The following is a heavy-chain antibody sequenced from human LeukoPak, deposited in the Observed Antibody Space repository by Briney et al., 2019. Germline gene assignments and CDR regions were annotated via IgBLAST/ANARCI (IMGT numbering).Heavy chain of an antibody. CDR2: ITPNADRT. CDR1: GFTFGSYG. J-gene: IGHJ1*01. D-gene: IGHD3-22*01. V-gene: IGHV3-23*01. CDR3: AIMHGYYDGSGYWVQ. Sequence: AGSLRLSCAASGFTFGSYGMSWVRQAPGKGLEWVSFITPNADRTSYADSVEGRFTISRDNPRNTLYMQMNSLRDEDTAVYYCAIMHGYYDGSGYWVQWGQGTLVTVSS.